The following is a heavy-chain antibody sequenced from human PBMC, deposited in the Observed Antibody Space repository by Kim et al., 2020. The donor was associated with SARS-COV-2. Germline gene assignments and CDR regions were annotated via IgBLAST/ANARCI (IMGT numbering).Heavy chain of an antibody. D-gene: IGHD2-15*01. CDR1: GGSISSSSYY. CDR3: ARQDAAIYCSGGSCQPYYYYYGMDV. J-gene: IGHJ6*02. Sequence: SETLSLTCTVSGGSISSSSYYWGWIRQPPGKGLEWIGSIYYSGSTYYNPSLKSRVTISVDTSKNQFSLKLSSVTAADTAVYYCARQDAAIYCSGGSCQPYYYYYGMDVLGQGTTVTVSS. V-gene: IGHV4-39*01. CDR2: IYYSGST.